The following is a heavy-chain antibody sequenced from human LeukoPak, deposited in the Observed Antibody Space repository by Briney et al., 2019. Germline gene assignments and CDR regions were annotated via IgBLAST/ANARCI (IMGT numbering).Heavy chain of an antibody. CDR3: ARYSYSSGLYYFDY. J-gene: IGHJ4*02. Sequence: SETLSLTCTVSGGPIGSYYWSWIRQPTGMGLKWFGYMYYSGYTNYNPSLKSRVTTSVDMSKNQFSLKLSSVTAADTAVYYCARYSYSSGLYYFDYWGQGTLVTVSS. CDR1: GGPIGSYY. D-gene: IGHD6-19*01. V-gene: IGHV4-59*01. CDR2: MYYSGYT.